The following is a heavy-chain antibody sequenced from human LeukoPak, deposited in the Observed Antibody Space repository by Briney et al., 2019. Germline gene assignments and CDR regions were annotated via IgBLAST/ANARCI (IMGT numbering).Heavy chain of an antibody. CDR2: IYSDGGT. CDR1: GFTVSAKY. V-gene: IGHV3-66*02. Sequence: HPGGSLRLSCAASGFTVSAKYMSWVRQGPGKGLDWISSIYSDGGTNYADSVKGRFTISRDNSKNTLYLQMNSLRPEDTAVYYCARDRGFGGPGGDNWFDSWGQGALVTVSS. J-gene: IGHJ5*01. D-gene: IGHD3-16*01. CDR3: ARDRGFGGPGGDNWFDS.